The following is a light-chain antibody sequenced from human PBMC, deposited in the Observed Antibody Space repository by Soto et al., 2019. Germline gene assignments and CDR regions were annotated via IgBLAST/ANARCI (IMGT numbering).Light chain of an antibody. J-gene: IGKJ4*01. CDR1: QSISNW. Sequence: DIQMTQSPSTLSASVGVRVTITCRASQSISNWLAWYQQKPGKAPKLLISKASSLESGVPSRFSGSGSGTEFTLTISSLQPDDFVTYYCQQYDSYRLTFGGGTKVEIK. CDR2: KAS. V-gene: IGKV1-5*03. CDR3: QQYDSYRLT.